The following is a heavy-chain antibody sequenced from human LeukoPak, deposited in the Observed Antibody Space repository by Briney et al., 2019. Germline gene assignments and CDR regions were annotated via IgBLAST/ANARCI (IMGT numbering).Heavy chain of an antibody. D-gene: IGHD4-11*01. CDR2: IYYSGST. V-gene: IGHV4-39*01. Sequence: SETLSLTCTVSGGSVSSGSYYWGWIRQPPGKGLEWIGSIYYSGSTYYNPSLKSRVTISVDTSKNQFSLKLSSVTAADTAVHYCASLTVVYYYYGMDVWGQGTTVTVSS. CDR3: ASLTVVYYYYGMDV. CDR1: GGSVSSGSYY. J-gene: IGHJ6*02.